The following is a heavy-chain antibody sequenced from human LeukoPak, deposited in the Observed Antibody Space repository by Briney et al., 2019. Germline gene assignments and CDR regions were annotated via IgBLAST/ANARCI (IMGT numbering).Heavy chain of an antibody. Sequence: PSETLSLTCSVSGVSITSNYWSWIRQPPGKGLEWLGYTHHSGATSHNPSLKSRSTMSLATSNNQFSLKLSSVTAADTAVYYCARSSGHSYGDFDYWGQGNLVTVSS. V-gene: IGHV4-59*01. D-gene: IGHD5-18*01. CDR2: THHSGAT. CDR3: ARSSGHSYGDFDY. J-gene: IGHJ4*02. CDR1: GVSITSNY.